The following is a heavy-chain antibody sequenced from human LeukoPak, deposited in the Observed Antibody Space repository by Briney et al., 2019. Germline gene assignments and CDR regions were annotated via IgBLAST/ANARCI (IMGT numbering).Heavy chain of an antibody. CDR3: ASSYSGSPVAFDY. CDR1: GYIFTGYY. V-gene: IGHV1-2*02. Sequence: ASVKVSCKASGYIFTGYYMHWVRQAPGQGLEWMGWINPNSGGTNYAQKFQGRVTMTRDTSISTAYMELSRLRSDDTAVYYCASSYSGSPVAFDYWGQGTLVTVSS. J-gene: IGHJ4*02. CDR2: INPNSGGT. D-gene: IGHD1-26*01.